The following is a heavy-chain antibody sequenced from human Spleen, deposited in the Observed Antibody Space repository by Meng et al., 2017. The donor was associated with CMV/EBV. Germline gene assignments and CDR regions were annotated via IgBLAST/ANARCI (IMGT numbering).Heavy chain of an antibody. J-gene: IGHJ2*01. Sequence: CAASGFTFSGYSMNWVRQAPGKELEWVSSISSSSSYIYYADSVKGRFTISRDNAKNSLYLQMNSLRAEDTAVYYCAVCYSWPWYFDLWGRGTLVTVSS. D-gene: IGHD5-18*01. CDR1: GFTFSGYS. V-gene: IGHV3-21*01. CDR3: AVCYSWPWYFDL. CDR2: ISSSSSYI.